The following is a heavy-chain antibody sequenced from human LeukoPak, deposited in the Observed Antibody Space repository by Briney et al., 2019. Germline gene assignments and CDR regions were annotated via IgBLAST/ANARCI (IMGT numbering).Heavy chain of an antibody. CDR2: IYYSGNT. J-gene: IGHJ4*02. CDR1: GGSISPYY. V-gene: IGHV4-59*01. CDR3: ARVRVLPAAGYYFDS. D-gene: IGHD2-2*01. Sequence: SETLSLTCTVSGGSISPYYWSWIRQPPGKGLEWLGYIYYSGNTDYNPSLKSRVAISVDTSKTQFSLKLSSVTAADTAVYYCARVRVLPAAGYYFDSWGQGTLVTVSS.